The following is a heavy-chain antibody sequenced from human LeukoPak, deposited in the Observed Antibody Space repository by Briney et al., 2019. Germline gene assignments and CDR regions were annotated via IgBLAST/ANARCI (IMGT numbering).Heavy chain of an antibody. CDR3: ARAPYYYAMDV. J-gene: IGHJ6*02. V-gene: IGHV4-61*02. Sequence: SETLSLTCTVSGDSIINTTYYWLWVRQPAGKGLEWIGRTYSSGSTNYNSSFKSRVTVSVDTSRNQFSLKLNSVTAADTAVYYCARAPYYYAMDVWGQGTTVTVSS. CDR2: TYSSGST. CDR1: GDSIINTTYY.